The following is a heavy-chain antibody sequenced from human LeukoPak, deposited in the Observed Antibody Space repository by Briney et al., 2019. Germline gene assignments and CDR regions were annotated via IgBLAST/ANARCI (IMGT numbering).Heavy chain of an antibody. J-gene: IGHJ6*03. CDR3: ARHRGGSYPFYYYYMDV. D-gene: IGHD1-26*01. CDR2: IYYSGTT. Sequence: SETLSLTCTVSGGSISSSSYYWGWVRQPPGKGLEWIGTIYYSGTTYYNPSLKSRVTISVDTSKNQFSLKLSSATAADTAVYYCARHRGGSYPFYYYYMDVWGKGTTVTVSS. V-gene: IGHV4-39*01. CDR1: GGSISSSSYY.